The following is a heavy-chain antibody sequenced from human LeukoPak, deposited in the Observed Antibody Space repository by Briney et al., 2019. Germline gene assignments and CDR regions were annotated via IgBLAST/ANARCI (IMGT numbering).Heavy chain of an antibody. D-gene: IGHD3-10*01. J-gene: IGHJ4*02. CDR3: AKDGQWFGELLGY. V-gene: IGHV3-23*01. Sequence: GGSLRLSCAASGFTFSSYAMSWVRQAPGKGLEWVSAISGSGGSTYYADSVKGRFTISRDNSKNTLYPQMNSLRAEDTAVYYCAKDGQWFGELLGYWGQGTLVTVSS. CDR1: GFTFSSYA. CDR2: ISGSGGST.